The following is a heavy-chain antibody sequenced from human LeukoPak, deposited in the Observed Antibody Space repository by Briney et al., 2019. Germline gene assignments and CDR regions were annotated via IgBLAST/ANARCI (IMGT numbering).Heavy chain of an antibody. Sequence: GGSLRLSCAASGFTFGTYAMAWVRQATGKGLEWVSVISGSGSSTYYADSVKGRFTISRDNSKNTLYLQMNSLRAGDTAIYYCAKEVLVVIESYLEKWGQGTLVTVSS. CDR3: AKEVLVVIESYLEK. CDR1: GFTFGTYA. J-gene: IGHJ4*02. CDR2: ISGSGSST. D-gene: IGHD3-22*01. V-gene: IGHV3-23*01.